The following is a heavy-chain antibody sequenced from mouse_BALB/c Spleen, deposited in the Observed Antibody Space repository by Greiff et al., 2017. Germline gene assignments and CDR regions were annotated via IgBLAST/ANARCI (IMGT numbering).Heavy chain of an antibody. Sequence: EVQLQHSGAELVKPGASVKLSCTASGFNIKDTYMHWVKQRPEQGLEWIGRIDPANGNTKYDPKFQGKATITADTSSNTAYLQLSSLTSEDTAVYYCARDGNYPNWYFDVWGAGTTVTVSS. CDR2: IDPANGNT. D-gene: IGHD2-1*01. J-gene: IGHJ1*01. CDR3: ARDGNYPNWYFDV. CDR1: GFNIKDTY. V-gene: IGHV14-3*02.